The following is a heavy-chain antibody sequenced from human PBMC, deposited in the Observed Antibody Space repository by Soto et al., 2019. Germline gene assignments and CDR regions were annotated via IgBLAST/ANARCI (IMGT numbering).Heavy chain of an antibody. D-gene: IGHD6-13*01. V-gene: IGHV1-69*13. CDR2: IIPIFGTA. J-gene: IGHJ5*02. CDR3: ARDAGYSSSWYNWFDP. CDR1: GGTFSSYA. Sequence: SVKVSCKASGGTFSSYAISWVRQAPGQGLEWMGGIIPIFGTANYAQKFQGRVTITADESTSTAYMELSSLRSEDTAVYYCARDAGYSSSWYNWFDPWGQGTLVTVSS.